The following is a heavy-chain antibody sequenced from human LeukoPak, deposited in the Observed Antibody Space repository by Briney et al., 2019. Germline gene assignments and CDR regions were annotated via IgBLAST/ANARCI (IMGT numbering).Heavy chain of an antibody. Sequence: GGSLRLSCAASGFTFDDYGMNWVRQAPGKGLEWVSGINWNGGSTGYADSVKGRFNISRDNAKTSLYLQMNSLRAEDTALYYCASTIFGGFDPWGQGTLVTVSS. CDR1: GFTFDDYG. CDR3: ASTIFGGFDP. J-gene: IGHJ5*02. D-gene: IGHD3-3*01. V-gene: IGHV3-20*04. CDR2: INWNGGST.